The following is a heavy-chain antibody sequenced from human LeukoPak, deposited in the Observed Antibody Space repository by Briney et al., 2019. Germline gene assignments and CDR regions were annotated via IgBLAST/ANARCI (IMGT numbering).Heavy chain of an antibody. V-gene: IGHV5-51*01. D-gene: IGHD2-2*01. Sequence: GESLKISCKGSGYSFTSYWIGWVRQMPGKGLEWMGIIYPGDSDTRYSPSFQGQVTISADKSISTAYLQWSSLKASDTAMYYCARCSGYCSSTSCYLDAFDIWGQGTMVTVSS. CDR2: IYPGDSDT. CDR3: ARCSGYCSSTSCYLDAFDI. CDR1: GYSFTSYW. J-gene: IGHJ3*02.